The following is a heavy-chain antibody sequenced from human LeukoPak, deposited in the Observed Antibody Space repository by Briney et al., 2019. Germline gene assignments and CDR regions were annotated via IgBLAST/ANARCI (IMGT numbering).Heavy chain of an antibody. CDR1: GGTFSSYA. CDR2: IIPTFGTA. V-gene: IGHV1-69*06. J-gene: IGHJ4*02. Sequence: SVKVSCKASGGTFSSYAISWVRQAPGQGLEWMGGIIPTFGTANYAQKFQGRVTITADKSTSTAYMELSSLRSEDTAVYYCARDLGYCSSTSCPGGFDYWGQGTLVTVSS. D-gene: IGHD2-2*01. CDR3: ARDLGYCSSTSCPGGFDY.